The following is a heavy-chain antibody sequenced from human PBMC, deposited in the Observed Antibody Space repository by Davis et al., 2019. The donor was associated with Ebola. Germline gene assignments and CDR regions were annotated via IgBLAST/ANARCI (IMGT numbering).Heavy chain of an antibody. D-gene: IGHD3-3*01. Sequence: ASVKVSCKASGYTFTGYYMHWVRQAPGQGLEWMGWINPNSGGTNYAQKFQGRVTMTRDTSISTAYMELSRLRSDDTAVYYCARAGFRLWSGYYDAFDIWGQGTMVTVSS. V-gene: IGHV1-2*02. CDR2: INPNSGGT. CDR3: ARAGFRLWSGYYDAFDI. J-gene: IGHJ3*02. CDR1: GYTFTGYY.